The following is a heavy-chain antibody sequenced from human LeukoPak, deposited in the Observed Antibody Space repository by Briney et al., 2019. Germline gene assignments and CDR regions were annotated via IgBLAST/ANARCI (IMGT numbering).Heavy chain of an antibody. Sequence: SETLSLTCTVSGGSVSSYYWSWIRQPPGKGLEWIRYIYYSGSTNYNPSLKSRVTISLDTSKNQFSLKLSSVTAADTAVYYCARAPGGGYYSYYFDYWGQGTLVTVSS. V-gene: IGHV4-59*02. J-gene: IGHJ4*02. CDR3: ARAPGGGYYSYYFDY. CDR1: GGSVSSYY. D-gene: IGHD3-22*01. CDR2: IYYSGST.